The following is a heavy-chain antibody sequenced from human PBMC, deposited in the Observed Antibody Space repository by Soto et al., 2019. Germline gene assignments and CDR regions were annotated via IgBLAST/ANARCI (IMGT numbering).Heavy chain of an antibody. CDR1: GFTFRSYA. CDR3: AKTSYNWNDMAIDY. J-gene: IGHJ4*02. CDR2: IRGGAENT. Sequence: GSLRLSCAASGFTFRSYAMSWVRQAPGKGLEWVAGIRGGAENTYYADSVKGRFTISRDNSKNTLYLQMNSLRAEDTAVYYCAKTSYNWNDMAIDYWGQGTLVTVSS. D-gene: IGHD1-20*01. V-gene: IGHV3-23*01.